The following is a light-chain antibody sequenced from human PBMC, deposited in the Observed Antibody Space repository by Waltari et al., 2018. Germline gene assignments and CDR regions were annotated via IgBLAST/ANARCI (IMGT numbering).Light chain of an antibody. V-gene: IGKV3-20*01. J-gene: IGKJ4*01. CDR3: QWYGSSPLLT. CDR1: QSFSSSF. Sequence: EIVLTQSPGTLSLSPGERATLSCRASQSFSSSFLAWYQQRPGQAPRLLIDGASNRAAGIPDRFSGSGSGTDFTLTISRLEPEDFAVYYCQWYGSSPLLTFGGGTTVVIK. CDR2: GAS.